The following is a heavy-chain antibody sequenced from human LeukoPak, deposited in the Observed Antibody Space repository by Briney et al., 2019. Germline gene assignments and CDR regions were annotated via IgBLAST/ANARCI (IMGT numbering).Heavy chain of an antibody. D-gene: IGHD3-3*01. CDR3: ARVQMLPYDFLTYFDY. V-gene: IGHV3-20*04. J-gene: IGHJ4*02. CDR1: GFTFHDYG. Sequence: PGGSLRLSCAASGFTFHDYGMSWVRQAPGKGLEWVSDINWNGGNTGYAESVKGRFTISRHNAKNSLFLRMNNLRAEDTALYYCARVQMLPYDFLTYFDYWGQGTLVTVSS. CDR2: INWNGGNT.